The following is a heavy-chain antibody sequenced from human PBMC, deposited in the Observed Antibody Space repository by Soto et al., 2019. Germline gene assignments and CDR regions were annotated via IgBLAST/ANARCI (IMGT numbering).Heavy chain of an antibody. CDR3: ATKDNRKYLFDY. Sequence: LPETLSLTCGVSGYSISNDNWWVWIRQPPGKGLEWIGYIHHSGFTYSNPSLKSRLTISVDTSKNQFSLKLNSVTAVDTAVYYCATKDNRKYLFDYWGQGTLVTVSS. CDR1: GYSISNDNW. D-gene: IGHD2-2*01. CDR2: IHHSGFT. J-gene: IGHJ4*02. V-gene: IGHV4-28*01.